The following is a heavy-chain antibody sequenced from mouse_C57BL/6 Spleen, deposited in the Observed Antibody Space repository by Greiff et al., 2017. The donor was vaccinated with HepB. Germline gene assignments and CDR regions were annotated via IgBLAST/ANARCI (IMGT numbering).Heavy chain of an antibody. CDR2: IHPNSGST. D-gene: IGHD2-4*01. J-gene: IGHJ1*03. V-gene: IGHV1-64*01. CDR1: GYTFTSYW. Sequence: QVQLQQPGAELVKPGASVKLSCKASGYTFTSYWMHWVKQRPGQGLEWIGMIHPNSGSTNYNEKFKSKATLTVDKSSSTAYMQLSSLTSEDSAVYYCASSDDYDGYFDVWGTGTTVTVSS. CDR3: ASSDDYDGYFDV.